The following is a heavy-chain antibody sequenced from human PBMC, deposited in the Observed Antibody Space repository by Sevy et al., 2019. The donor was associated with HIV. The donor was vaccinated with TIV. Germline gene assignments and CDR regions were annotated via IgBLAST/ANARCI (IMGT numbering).Heavy chain of an antibody. D-gene: IGHD6-13*01. CDR1: GFTFSSYS. Sequence: GSLRLSCAASGFTFSSYSMNWVRQAPGEGLEWVSYISSITIYYADSVKGRFTISRDNAKNSLYLQMNSLRAEDTALYYCARLSGYSSSWSYFDYWGQGTLVTVSS. V-gene: IGHV3-48*01. CDR2: ISSITI. CDR3: ARLSGYSSSWSYFDY. J-gene: IGHJ4*02.